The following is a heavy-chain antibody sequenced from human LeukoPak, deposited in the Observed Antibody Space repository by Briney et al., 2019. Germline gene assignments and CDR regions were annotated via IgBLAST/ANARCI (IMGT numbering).Heavy chain of an antibody. D-gene: IGHD4-17*01. Sequence: PSETLSLTCAVYGGSFSGYYWSWIRQPPGKGLEWIGEINHSGSTNYNPSLKSRVTISVDTSKNQFSLKLSSVTAADTAVYYCARGTLTTVTYYFDYWGQGTLVTVSS. V-gene: IGHV4-34*01. CDR2: INHSGST. J-gene: IGHJ4*02. CDR1: GGSFSGYY. CDR3: ARGTLTTVTYYFDY.